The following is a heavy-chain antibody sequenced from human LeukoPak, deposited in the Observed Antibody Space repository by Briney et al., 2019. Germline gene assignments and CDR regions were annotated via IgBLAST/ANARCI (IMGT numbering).Heavy chain of an antibody. V-gene: IGHV3-74*01. CDR2: ISSDGSTT. CDR1: GFTFSSYW. CDR3: VRNSDYSAIDY. Sequence: GGSLRLSCAASGFTFSSYWMHWVRQAPGKGLVWVSRISSDGSTTTYADSVKGRFTISRDNAKNTLYLQMNSLRAEDTAVYYCVRNSDYSAIDYWGQGTLVTVSS. D-gene: IGHD5-12*01. J-gene: IGHJ4*02.